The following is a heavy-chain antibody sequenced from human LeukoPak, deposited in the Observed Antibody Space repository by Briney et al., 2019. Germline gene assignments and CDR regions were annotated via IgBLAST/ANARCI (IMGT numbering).Heavy chain of an antibody. V-gene: IGHV3-7*03. CDR3: AREAVGYYGSGSPLYYYYGMDV. CDR1: GFTFSSYW. Sequence: GGSLRLSCAASGFTFSSYWMSWVRQAPGKALEWGANIKQDGSEKYYVVSVKGRFPISRDNAKNSLYLKMNSLRAEDTAVYYCAREAVGYYGSGSPLYYYYGMDVWGKGTTVTVSS. J-gene: IGHJ6*04. D-gene: IGHD3-10*01. CDR2: IKQDGSEK.